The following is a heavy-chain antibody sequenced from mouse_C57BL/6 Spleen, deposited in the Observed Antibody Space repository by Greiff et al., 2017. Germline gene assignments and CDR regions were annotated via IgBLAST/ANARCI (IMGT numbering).Heavy chain of an antibody. CDR3: ARFGSWTGAWFAY. D-gene: IGHD3-3*01. CDR1: GYSFTDYN. V-gene: IGHV1-39*01. CDR2: INPNYGTT. J-gene: IGHJ3*01. Sequence: VQLPQSGPELVKPGASVKISCKASGYSFTDYNMNWVKQSNGKSLEWIGVINPNYGTTSYNQKFKGKATLTVDQSSSTAYMQLTSLTSGDSAVYYCARFGSWTGAWFAYWGQGTRVTVSA.